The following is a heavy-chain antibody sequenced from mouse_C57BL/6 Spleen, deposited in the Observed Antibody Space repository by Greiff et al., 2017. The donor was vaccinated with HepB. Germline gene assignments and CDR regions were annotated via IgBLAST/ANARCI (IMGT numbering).Heavy chain of an antibody. CDR3: ARDRGIYYGGGFDY. Sequence: EVQGVESGGGLVKPGGSLKLSCAASGFTFSSYAMSWVRQTPEKRLEWVATISDGGSYTYYPDNVKGRFTISRDNAKNNLYLQMSHLKSEDTAMYYCARDRGIYYGGGFDYWGQGTTLTVSS. D-gene: IGHD2-13*01. J-gene: IGHJ2*01. CDR1: GFTFSSYA. V-gene: IGHV5-4*01. CDR2: ISDGGSYT.